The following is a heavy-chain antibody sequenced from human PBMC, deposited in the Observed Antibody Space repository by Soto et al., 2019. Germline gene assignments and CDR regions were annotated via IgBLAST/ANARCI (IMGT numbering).Heavy chain of an antibody. CDR2: ISNNGAHT. J-gene: IGHJ6*03. V-gene: IGHV3-64*01. CDR1: GFTFSNYE. CDR3: ARREYGSRWHNDYMDV. D-gene: IGHD6-13*01. Sequence: PGGSLRLSCAASGFTFSNYEMHWVRQAPGKGLEYVSGISNNGAHTDYAKSVKGRFTISRDNSENTLYLQMGSLRAEDFVLYYCARREYGSRWHNDYMDVWGKGTTVTVSS.